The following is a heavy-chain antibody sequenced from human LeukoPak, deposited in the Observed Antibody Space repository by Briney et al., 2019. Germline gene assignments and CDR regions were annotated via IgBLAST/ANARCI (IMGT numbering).Heavy chain of an antibody. CDR2: ISYDGSNK. J-gene: IGHJ4*02. D-gene: IGHD5-24*01. CDR3: AKGRRREMATIEFDY. CDR1: GLTFSSYG. V-gene: IGHV3-30*18. Sequence: GGSLRLSCAASGLTFSSYGMHWVRHAPGKGLEWVTVISYDGSNKYYADSVKGRFTISRDNSKNTLNLQMNSLRAEDTAVYYCAKGRRREMATIEFDYWGQETLVTVSS.